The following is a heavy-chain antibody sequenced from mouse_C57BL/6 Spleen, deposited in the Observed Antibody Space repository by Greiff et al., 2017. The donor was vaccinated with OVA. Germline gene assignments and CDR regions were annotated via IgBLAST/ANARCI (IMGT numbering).Heavy chain of an antibody. D-gene: IGHD1-1*01. CDR1: GYSITSDY. V-gene: IGHV3-8*01. CDR2: ISYSGST. Sequence: EVQRVESGPGLAKPSQPLSLTCSVTGYSITSDYWNWIRKFPGNKLEYMGYISYSGSTYYNPSLKSRISITRDTSKNQYYLQLNSVTTEDTATYYCARADYYYGSSPWYFDVWGTGTTVTVSS. CDR3: ARADYYYGSSPWYFDV. J-gene: IGHJ1*03.